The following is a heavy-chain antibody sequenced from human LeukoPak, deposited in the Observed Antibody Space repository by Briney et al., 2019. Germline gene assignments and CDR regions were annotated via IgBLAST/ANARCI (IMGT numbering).Heavy chain of an antibody. V-gene: IGHV3-23*01. D-gene: IGHD6-19*01. J-gene: IGHJ4*02. CDR1: GFSFSSYS. Sequence: GGSLRLSCAASGFSFSSYSMNWVRQAPGKGLEWVSTIVGSGKSANYADSVKGRFTISRDNSKNTVYLQMSSLRAEDTALYYCARVKYGAVAGLQSYYFDYWGQGTLVTVSS. CDR3: ARVKYGAVAGLQSYYFDY. CDR2: IVGSGKSA.